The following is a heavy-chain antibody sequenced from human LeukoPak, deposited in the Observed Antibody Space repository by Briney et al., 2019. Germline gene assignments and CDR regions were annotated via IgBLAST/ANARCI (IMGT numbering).Heavy chain of an antibody. V-gene: IGHV3-48*01. CDR3: ARAVTGYVDY. CDR1: GFTFSSYS. D-gene: IGHD7-27*01. J-gene: IGHJ4*02. Sequence: PGGSLRLSCAASGFTFSSYSMNWVRQAPGKGLEWVSYISSSSTIYYADSVKGRFTISRDNAKNSLYLQMNSLRAEDTAVYYCARAVTGYVDYWGQGTLVTVSS. CDR2: ISSSSTI.